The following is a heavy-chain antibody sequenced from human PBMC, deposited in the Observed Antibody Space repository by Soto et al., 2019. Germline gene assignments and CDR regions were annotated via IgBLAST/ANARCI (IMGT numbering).Heavy chain of an antibody. Sequence: PSETLSLTCTVSGGSISSYYWSWIRQPPGKGLEWIGYIYYSGSTNYNPSLKSRVTISVDTSKNQFSLKLSSVTAADTAVYYCARDVYDIGHDYWGQGTLVTVSS. D-gene: IGHD3-9*01. CDR3: ARDVYDIGHDY. CDR1: GGSISSYY. CDR2: IYYSGST. V-gene: IGHV4-59*01. J-gene: IGHJ4*02.